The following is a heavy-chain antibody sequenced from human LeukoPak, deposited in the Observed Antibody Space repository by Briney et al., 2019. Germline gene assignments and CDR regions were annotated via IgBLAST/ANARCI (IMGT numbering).Heavy chain of an antibody. V-gene: IGHV1-18*01. CDR2: ISAYNGNT. Sequence: VSVKVSCKASGYTFTSYGISWVRQAPGQGLEWMGWISAYNGNTNYAQKLQGRVTMTTDTSTSTAYMELRSLRSDDTAVYYCARDRDFWSGYNWFDPWGQGTLVTVSS. CDR1: GYTFTSYG. CDR3: ARDRDFWSGYNWFDP. D-gene: IGHD3-3*01. J-gene: IGHJ5*02.